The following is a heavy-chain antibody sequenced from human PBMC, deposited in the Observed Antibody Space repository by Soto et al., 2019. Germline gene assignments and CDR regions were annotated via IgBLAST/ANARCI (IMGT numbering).Heavy chain of an antibody. D-gene: IGHD3-9*01. CDR3: PRLEGLATISYSFDF. CDR2: IYYRGNA. Sequence: QLQLQESGPGLVKPSETLSLTCSVSDDSINSDKYYWGWIRQPPGKGLEWIGSIYYRGNAYYNPTPQNRSTMSLVNSKSQFSLELNSVTAADSAVYFCPRLEGLATISYSFDFWGPGALVTVSS. CDR1: DDSINSDKYY. V-gene: IGHV4-39*01. J-gene: IGHJ4*02.